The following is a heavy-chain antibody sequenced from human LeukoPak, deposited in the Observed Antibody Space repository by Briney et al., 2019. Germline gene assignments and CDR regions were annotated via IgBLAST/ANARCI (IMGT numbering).Heavy chain of an antibody. CDR1: GFTFSSYA. CDR2: ISGSGGST. CDR3: AAEVPAAITYGMDV. Sequence: GGSLRLSCAASGFTFSSYAMSWVRQAPGKGLEWVSAISGSGGSTYYADSVKGRFTISRDNSKNTLYLQMNSLRAEDTAAYYCAAEVPAAITYGMDVWGQGTTVTVSS. D-gene: IGHD2-2*01. J-gene: IGHJ6*02. V-gene: IGHV3-23*01.